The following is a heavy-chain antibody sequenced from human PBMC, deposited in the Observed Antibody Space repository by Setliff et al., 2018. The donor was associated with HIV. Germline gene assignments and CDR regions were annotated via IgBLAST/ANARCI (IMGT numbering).Heavy chain of an antibody. J-gene: IGHJ3*02. CDR3: ARGVWSGYYPDAFDI. D-gene: IGHD3-3*01. CDR1: GGSVSSGGYY. CDR2: IYYSGST. Sequence: PSETLSLTCTVSGGSVSSGGYYWSWIRQHPGKGLECIGYIYYSGSTSYNPSLKSRVTISVDKSKNQFSLKLKSLTAADTAMYYCARGVWSGYYPDAFDIWGQGTMVTVSS. V-gene: IGHV4-31*03.